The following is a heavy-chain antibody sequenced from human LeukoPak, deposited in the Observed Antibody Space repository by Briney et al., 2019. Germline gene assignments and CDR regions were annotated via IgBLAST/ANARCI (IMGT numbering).Heavy chain of an antibody. CDR2: IWYDGSNK. CDR3: ARDDNCGGDCSCFDY. V-gene: IGHV3-33*01. CDR1: GFTFSSYG. Sequence: GGSLRLSCAASGFTFSSYGMHWVRQAPGKGLEWVAVIWYDGSNKYYADSVKGRFTISRDNSKNTLYLQMNSLRAEDTAVYYCARDDNCGGDCSCFDYWGQGTLVTVSS. J-gene: IGHJ4*02. D-gene: IGHD2-21*02.